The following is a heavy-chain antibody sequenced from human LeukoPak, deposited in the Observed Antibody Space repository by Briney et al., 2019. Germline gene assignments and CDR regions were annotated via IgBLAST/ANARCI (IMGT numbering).Heavy chain of an antibody. D-gene: IGHD3-16*02. V-gene: IGHV3-23*01. J-gene: IGHJ4*02. CDR1: GFTFSSYA. CDR3: AKDRYDAVRYFDY. Sequence: PGRSLTLSSAASGFTFSSYAMSWVRQAPGSGLEWVSAISGSAGDTYYADSGKGRFTISRDNFENTLYLQMNSLRAEDTAVYYCAKDRYDAVRYFDYWGQGTLVTVSS. CDR2: ISGSAGDT.